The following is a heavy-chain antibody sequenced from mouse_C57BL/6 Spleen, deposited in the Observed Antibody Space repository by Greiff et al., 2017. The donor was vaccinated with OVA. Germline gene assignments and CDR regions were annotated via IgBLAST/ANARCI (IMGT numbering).Heavy chain of an antibody. J-gene: IGHJ2*01. V-gene: IGHV5-4*01. CDR1: GFTFSSYA. Sequence: EVQLQQSGGGLVKPGGSLKLSCAASGFTFSSYAMSWVRQTPEKRLEWVATISAGGSYTYYPDNVKGRFTISRDNAKNNLYLQMSHLKSEDTAMYDGARDRDGYGGGFFDYWGQGTTLTVSS. D-gene: IGHD2-2*01. CDR3: ARDRDGYGGGFFDY. CDR2: ISAGGSYT.